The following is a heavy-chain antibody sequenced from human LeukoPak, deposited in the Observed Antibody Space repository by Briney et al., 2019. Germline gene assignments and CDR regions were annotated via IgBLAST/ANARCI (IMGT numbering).Heavy chain of an antibody. CDR1: GGTFSSYA. Sequence: VQVSCKASGGTFSSYAISWVRPAPGQGLEWMGGIIPIFGTANYAQKFQGRVTITADESTSTACMELSSLRSEDTAVYYCARGDTYYYDSSGLDYWGQGTLVTVSS. D-gene: IGHD3-22*01. J-gene: IGHJ4*02. CDR3: ARGDTYYYDSSGLDY. CDR2: IIPIFGTA. V-gene: IGHV1-69*13.